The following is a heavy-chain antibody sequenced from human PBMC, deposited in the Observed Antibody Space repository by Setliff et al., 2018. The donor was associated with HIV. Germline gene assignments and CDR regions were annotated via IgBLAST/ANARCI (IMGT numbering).Heavy chain of an antibody. CDR1: GFTFSSYS. D-gene: IGHD2-15*01. CDR2: LKSNAEGGTA. Sequence: GGSLRLSCAASGFTFSSYSMNWVRQAPGKGLEWVARLKSNAEGGTADYAAPVRRRFTISRDDSKNTLYLLMNSLKVEDAAVYYCTTLLSGVGTDVFDIWGQGTMVTVSS. V-gene: IGHV3-15*01. J-gene: IGHJ3*02. CDR3: TTLLSGVGTDVFDI.